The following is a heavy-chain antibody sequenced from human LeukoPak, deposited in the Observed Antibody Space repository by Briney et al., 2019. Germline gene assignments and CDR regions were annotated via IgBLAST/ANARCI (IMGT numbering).Heavy chain of an antibody. V-gene: IGHV3-23*01. J-gene: IGHJ4*02. CDR2: IGDSGDKS. CDR1: GFTFSRYA. CDR3: ARGRLIRLESFFDL. Sequence: PGGSLRLSCAASGFTFSRYAMTWVRRAPGKGLEWVSTIGDSGDKSYYPDSVKGRFTISRDLSKDTLFLEMHNLRAEDTAVYCCARGRLIRLESFFDLWGQGTLVTVSS. D-gene: IGHD3-16*01.